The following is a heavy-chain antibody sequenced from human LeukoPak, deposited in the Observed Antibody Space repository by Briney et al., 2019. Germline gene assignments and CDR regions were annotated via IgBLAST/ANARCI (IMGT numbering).Heavy chain of an antibody. CDR2: KRNKINSNTT. CDR1: GFSLSDYH. Sequence: PGGSLRLSCAASGFSLSDYHMEWVRQPPGKGLEWVGRKRNKINSNTTEYAASVEGRFTISRDDSKNSLFLQMNSLKIEDTAVYYCNRIEWGPPPAWGQGTQVTVSS. CDR3: NRIEWGPPPA. V-gene: IGHV3-72*01. J-gene: IGHJ5*02. D-gene: IGHD1-26*01.